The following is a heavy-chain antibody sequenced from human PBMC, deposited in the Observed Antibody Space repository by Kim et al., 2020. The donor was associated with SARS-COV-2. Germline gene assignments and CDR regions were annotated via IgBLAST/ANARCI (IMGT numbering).Heavy chain of an antibody. D-gene: IGHD2-2*01. Sequence: GGSLRLSCVASEFNFGSAWMHWVRQAPGKGLVWVSRINPDASIINYADSVKGRFTISRDNAKSTLYLQMDILRAEDTAVYYCTRSHLPAAPLWVQGTLVT. CDR2: INPDASII. CDR1: EFNFGSAW. J-gene: IGHJ4*02. V-gene: IGHV3-74*01. CDR3: TRSHLPAAPL.